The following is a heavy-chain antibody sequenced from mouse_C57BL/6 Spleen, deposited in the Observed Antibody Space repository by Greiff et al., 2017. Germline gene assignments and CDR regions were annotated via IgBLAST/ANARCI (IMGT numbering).Heavy chain of an antibody. V-gene: IGHV1-64*01. CDR3: ASPYYDGYYLYAMDY. D-gene: IGHD2-3*01. CDR2: IHPNSGST. CDR1: GYTFTSYW. J-gene: IGHJ4*01. Sequence: VQLQQSGAELVKPGASVKLSCKASGYTFTSYWMHWVKQRPGQGLEWIGMIHPNSGSTNYNEKFKSKATLTVDKSSSTAYMQLSSLTSEDSAVYYCASPYYDGYYLYAMDYWGQGTSVTVSS.